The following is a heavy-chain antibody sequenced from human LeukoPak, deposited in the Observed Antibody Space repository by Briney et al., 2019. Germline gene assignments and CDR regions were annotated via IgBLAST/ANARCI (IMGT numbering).Heavy chain of an antibody. V-gene: IGHV4-39*01. CDR1: GGSISSSSYY. D-gene: IGHD1-26*01. CDR3: ARHQTVGASINVIDY. CDR2: IYYSGST. J-gene: IGHJ4*02. Sequence: SETLSLTCTVSGGSISSSSYYWGWIRQPPGKGLEWIGSIYYSGSTYYNPSLKSRVTISVDTSKNQFSLKLSSVTAADTAVYYCARHQTVGASINVIDYWGQGTLVTVSS.